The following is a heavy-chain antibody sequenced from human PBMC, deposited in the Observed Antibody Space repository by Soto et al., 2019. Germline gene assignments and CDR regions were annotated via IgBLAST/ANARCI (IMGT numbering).Heavy chain of an antibody. Sequence: PSQTLSLTCAISGDSVSSNSAAWNWIRQSPSRGLEWLGRTYYRSKWYNDYAVSVKSRITINPDTSKNQFSLQLNSVTPEDTAVYYCARAKGIAEGTTMIYGMDVWGQGTTVTVSS. D-gene: IGHD6-13*01. V-gene: IGHV6-1*01. CDR3: ARAKGIAEGTTMIYGMDV. CDR1: GDSVSSNSAA. J-gene: IGHJ6*02. CDR2: TYYRSKWYN.